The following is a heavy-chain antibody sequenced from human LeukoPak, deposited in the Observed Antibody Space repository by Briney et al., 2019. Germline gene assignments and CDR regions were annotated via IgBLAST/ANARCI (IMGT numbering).Heavy chain of an antibody. Sequence: PGGSLRLSCAASGFTFSSYGMHWVRQAPGKGLEWVAFIRYNGSNKYYADSVKGRFTISRDNSKNTLYLQMNSLRAEDTAVYYCAKLARAAADPPFDYWGRGTLVTVSS. V-gene: IGHV3-30*02. CDR1: GFTFSSYG. J-gene: IGHJ4*02. CDR3: AKLARAAADPPFDY. D-gene: IGHD6-13*01. CDR2: IRYNGSNK.